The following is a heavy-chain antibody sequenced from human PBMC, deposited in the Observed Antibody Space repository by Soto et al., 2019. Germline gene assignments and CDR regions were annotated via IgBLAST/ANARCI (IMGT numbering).Heavy chain of an antibody. J-gene: IGHJ4*02. D-gene: IGHD1-26*01. V-gene: IGHV3-48*01. CDR1: GFTFNIYS. CDR2: INSGSTSV. Sequence: EVQLVESGGGLVQPGGSLRLSCVASGFTFNIYSMNWVRQAPGKGLEWISCINSGSTSVFYADSVKGRFTISRNNDKNSLYLQMNSLRAEDTAVYYCASSASPDAYWGQGTLVTVSS. CDR3: ASSASPDAY.